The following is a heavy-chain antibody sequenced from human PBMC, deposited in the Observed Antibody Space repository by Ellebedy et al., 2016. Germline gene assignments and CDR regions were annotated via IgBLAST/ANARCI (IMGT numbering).Heavy chain of an antibody. V-gene: IGHV1-18*01. CDR3: ATDRSPGIDSQGMDV. CDR1: GYTFTSYG. Sequence: ASVKVSCXASGYTFTSYGISWVRQAPGQGLEWMGWISAYNGNTNYAQKLQGRVTMTEDTSTDTAYMELSSLRSEDTAVYYCATDRSPGIDSQGMDVWGQGTTVTVSS. J-gene: IGHJ6*02. CDR2: ISAYNGNT. D-gene: IGHD1-26*01.